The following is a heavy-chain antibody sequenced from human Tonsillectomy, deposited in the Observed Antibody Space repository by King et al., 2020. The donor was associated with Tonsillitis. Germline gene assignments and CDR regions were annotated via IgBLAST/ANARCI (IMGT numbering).Heavy chain of an antibody. CDR3: ARGFSPSESTPIYCDGFDI. Sequence: VQLVESGGDLVQPGGSLRLSCAASGFTFSDYWMTWVRQAPGKGLEWVANIRKDGSVKNYVDSVKGRFTIYRDNARNSLYLQMNSLRAEDTAAYHCARGFSPSESTPIYCDGFDIGGQGTTVTVS. D-gene: IGHD3-22*01. CDR2: IRKDGSVK. V-gene: IGHV3-7*04. CDR1: GFTFSDYW. J-gene: IGHJ3*02.